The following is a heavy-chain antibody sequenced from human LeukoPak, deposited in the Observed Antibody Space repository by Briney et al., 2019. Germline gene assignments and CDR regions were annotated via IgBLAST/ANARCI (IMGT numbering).Heavy chain of an antibody. V-gene: IGHV4-34*01. CDR2: INHSGST. J-gene: IGHJ5*02. D-gene: IGHD2-2*02. CDR1: GGSFSGYY. CDR3: VRGRFRYCSSTSCYKWFDP. Sequence: SETLSLTCAVYGGSFSGYYWSWIRQPPGKGLEWIGEINHSGSTNYNPSLKSRVTISVDTSKNQFSLRLSSVTAADTAVYYCVRGRFRYCSSTSCYKWFDPWGQGTLVTVSS.